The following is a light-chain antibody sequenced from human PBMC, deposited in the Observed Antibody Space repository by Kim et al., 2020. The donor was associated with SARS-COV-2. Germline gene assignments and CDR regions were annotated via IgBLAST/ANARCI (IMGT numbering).Light chain of an antibody. V-gene: IGLV2-23*02. CDR2: EVS. CDR1: SSDVGSYNL. J-gene: IGLJ2*01. CDR3: CSYVV. Sequence: QSALTQPASVSGSPGQSITISCTGTSSDVGSYNLVSWYQQHPGKAPKLMIYEVSKRPSGVSNRFSVSKSGNTASLTISGLQAEDESAYYCCSYVVFG.